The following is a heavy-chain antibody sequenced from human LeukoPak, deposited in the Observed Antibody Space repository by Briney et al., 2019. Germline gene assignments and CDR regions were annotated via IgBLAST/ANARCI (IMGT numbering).Heavy chain of an antibody. J-gene: IGHJ4*02. V-gene: IGHV1-2*02. CDR2: INPNSGGT. Sequence: ASVKVSCKASGYTFTGYYMHWVRQAPGQGLEWMGWINPNSGGTNYAQKFQGRVTMTRDTSISTAYMELSRLRSDDTAVYYYARGCSSTSCYTLEMGDYWGQGTLVTVSS. D-gene: IGHD2-2*02. CDR3: ARGCSSTSCYTLEMGDY. CDR1: GYTFTGYY.